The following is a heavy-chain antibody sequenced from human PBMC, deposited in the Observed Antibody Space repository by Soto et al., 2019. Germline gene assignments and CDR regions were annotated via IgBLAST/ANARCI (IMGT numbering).Heavy chain of an antibody. CDR3: AKEGALGLYYFDY. CDR2: IGGGGSST. CDR1: GFTFSTYV. D-gene: IGHD3-10*01. V-gene: IGHV3-23*01. Sequence: EVQLLDSGGGLVQPGGSLRLSCAASGFTFSTYVMSWVRQAPGKGPEWVSTIGGGGSSTYYADSVKGRFTISRDNSKTTLYLQMNSLRPEDTAVYYCAKEGALGLYYFDYWGQGTLVAVSS. J-gene: IGHJ4*02.